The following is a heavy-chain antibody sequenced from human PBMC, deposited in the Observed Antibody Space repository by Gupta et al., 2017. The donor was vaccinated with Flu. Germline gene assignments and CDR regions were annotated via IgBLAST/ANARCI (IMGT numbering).Heavy chain of an antibody. CDR1: YF. Sequence: YFMYWVRQAPGKGLEWVAVISYDGSNEYYADSGKGRFTISRDNTKNTLFLLMNSLRHEDTAVYYCARSRSSSSPHSYSFNYWGQGALVTVSS. J-gene: IGHJ4*02. D-gene: IGHD3-10*01. CDR2: ISYDGSNE. CDR3: ARSRSSSSPHSYSFNY. V-gene: IGHV3-30-3*01.